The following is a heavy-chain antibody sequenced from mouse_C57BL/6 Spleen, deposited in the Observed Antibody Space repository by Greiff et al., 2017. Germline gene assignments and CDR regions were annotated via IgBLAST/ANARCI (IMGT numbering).Heavy chain of an antibody. J-gene: IGHJ4*01. CDR1: GFTFSSYA. D-gene: IGHD1-1*01. CDR3: ARDGSSPWAMDY. Sequence: EVKLVESGGGLVKPGGSLKLSCAASGFTFSSYAMSWVRQTPEKRLEWVATISDGGSYTYYPDNVKGRFTISRDNAKNNLYLQMSHLKSEDTAMYYCARDGSSPWAMDYWGQGTSVTFSS. CDR2: ISDGGSYT. V-gene: IGHV5-4*01.